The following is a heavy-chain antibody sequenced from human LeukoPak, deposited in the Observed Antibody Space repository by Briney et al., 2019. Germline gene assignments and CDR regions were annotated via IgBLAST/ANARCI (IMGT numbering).Heavy chain of an antibody. V-gene: IGHV1-69*05. CDR2: IIPIFGTA. J-gene: IGHJ6*02. CDR1: GGTFSSYA. CDR3: ARDLIRDLAAAGTWVDYYYYYGMDV. D-gene: IGHD6-13*01. Sequence: ASVKVSCKASGGTFSSYAISWVRQAPGQGLEWMGGIIPIFGTANYAQKFQGRVTITTDESTSTAYMELSSLRAEDTAVYYCARDLIRDLAAAGTWVDYYYYYGMDVWGQGTTVTVSS.